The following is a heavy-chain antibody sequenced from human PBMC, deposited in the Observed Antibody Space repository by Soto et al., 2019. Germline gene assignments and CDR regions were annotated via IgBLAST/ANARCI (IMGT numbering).Heavy chain of an antibody. CDR1: GFTLTELP. CDR2: FDPEVGET. Sequence: QVQLVQSGAEMKKPGASVKVSCKVSGFTLTELPMHWVRQAPGKGLEWMGAFDPEVGETFFAQIFQGRIILTEDTNINTAYMEVTSLRSEDTAVYYCAAPLHLDAFKLWGQGTLVTVSS. D-gene: IGHD4-4*01. CDR3: AAPLHLDAFKL. J-gene: IGHJ3*01. V-gene: IGHV1-24*01.